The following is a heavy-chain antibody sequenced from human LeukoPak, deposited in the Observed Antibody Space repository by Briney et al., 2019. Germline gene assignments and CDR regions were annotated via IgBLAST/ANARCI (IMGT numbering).Heavy chain of an antibody. CDR1: GYTFTSYG. J-gene: IGHJ3*02. V-gene: IGHV1-18*01. Sequence: ASVKVSCKASGYTFTSYGISWVRQAPGQGLEWMGWISAYNGNTNYAQKLQGRVTMTTDTSTSTAYMELRSLRSDDTAVYHCARRYYDFWSGYYESGAFDIWGQGTMVTVSS. CDR2: ISAYNGNT. D-gene: IGHD3-3*01. CDR3: ARRYYDFWSGYYESGAFDI.